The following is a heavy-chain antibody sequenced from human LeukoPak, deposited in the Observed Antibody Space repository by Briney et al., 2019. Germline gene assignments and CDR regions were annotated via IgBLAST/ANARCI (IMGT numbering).Heavy chain of an antibody. CDR2: ISSSSSYI. D-gene: IGHD2-15*01. J-gene: IGHJ5*02. CDR1: GFTFSSYS. V-gene: IGHV3-21*01. CDR3: ARDSRPRYCSGGSCPPNWFDP. Sequence: PGGSLRLSCAASGFTFSSYSMNWVRQAPGKGLEWVSSISSSSSYIYYADSVKGRFTISRDNAKNSLYLQMNRLRAEDTAVYYCARDSRPRYCSGGSCPPNWFDPWGQGTLVTVSS.